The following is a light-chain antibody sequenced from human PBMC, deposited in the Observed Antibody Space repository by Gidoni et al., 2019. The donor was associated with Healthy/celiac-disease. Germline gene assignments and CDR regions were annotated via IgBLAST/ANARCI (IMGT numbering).Light chain of an antibody. V-gene: IGKV1-39*01. J-gene: IGKJ2*01. Sequence: DLQMTQSPSSLSASVGDRVTITCRASQSISSHLNWYQQKPGKAPKLLIYAASSLQSGVPSRFSGRGSGTDFTLTISSLQPEDFATYYCQQSYSTPYTFXQXTKLEIK. CDR3: QQSYSTPYT. CDR2: AAS. CDR1: QSISSH.